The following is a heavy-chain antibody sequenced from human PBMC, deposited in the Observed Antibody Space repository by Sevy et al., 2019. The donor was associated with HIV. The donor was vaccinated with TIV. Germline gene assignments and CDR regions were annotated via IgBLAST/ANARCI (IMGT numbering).Heavy chain of an antibody. J-gene: IGHJ3*02. Sequence: GGSLRLSCEASGFSFKDAWMSWVRQAPGKGLEWVAFIRHDGSTKYYVDSAKGRFTISRDNSKNTLYLQMNSLRAEDTAVYYCAKGLGMVQGALLSDDIWGQGTMVTVSS. CDR3: AKGLGMVQGALLSDDI. D-gene: IGHD3-10*01. CDR1: GFSFKDAW. CDR2: IRHDGSTK. V-gene: IGHV3-30*02.